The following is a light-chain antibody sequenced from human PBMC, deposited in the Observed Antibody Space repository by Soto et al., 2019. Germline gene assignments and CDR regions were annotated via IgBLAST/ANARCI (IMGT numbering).Light chain of an antibody. J-gene: IGKJ1*01. V-gene: IGKV1-39*01. CDR2: AAS. CDR1: QSISSY. Sequence: DTQMTQSPSSMSASVGDRVTITCRASQSISSYLNWYQQKPGKAPKLLIYAASSLQSVVPSRFSGSGSGTDFTPTISSLQPEDFATYYCQQSYSTLGTFGQGTKVEIK. CDR3: QQSYSTLGT.